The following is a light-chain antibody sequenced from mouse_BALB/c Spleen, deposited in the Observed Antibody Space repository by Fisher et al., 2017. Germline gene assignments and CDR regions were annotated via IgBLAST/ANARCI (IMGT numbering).Light chain of an antibody. CDR3: QQRSSYPFT. V-gene: IGKV4-57*01. CDR2: STS. Sequence: IVITQSPAIMSASPGEKVTMTCSASSSVSYMYWYQQKSGTSPKLLIYSTSNLASGVPSRFSGSGSGTFYSLTISRMEAEDAATYYCQQRSSYPFTFGSGTKLEIK. J-gene: IGKJ4*01. CDR1: SSVSY.